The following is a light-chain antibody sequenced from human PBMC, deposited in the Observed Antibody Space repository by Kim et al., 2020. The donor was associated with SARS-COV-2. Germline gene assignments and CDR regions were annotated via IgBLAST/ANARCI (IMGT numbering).Light chain of an antibody. CDR3: QQYNSDLAT. CDR1: QSIRSW. CDR2: KAS. V-gene: IGKV1-5*03. J-gene: IGKJ1*01. Sequence: DIPMTQSPSTLSASIGDRVTITCRASQSIRSWLAWYQQKPGKAPKLLIYKASNLESGVPSRFSGSGSGTEFTLTISSLQPDYSATYYCQQYNSDLATFGQGTKVDIK.